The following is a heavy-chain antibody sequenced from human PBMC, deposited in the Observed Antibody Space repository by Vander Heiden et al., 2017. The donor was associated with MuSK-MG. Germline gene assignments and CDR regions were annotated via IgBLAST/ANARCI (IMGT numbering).Heavy chain of an antibody. V-gene: IGHV4-31*03. Sequence: QVQLQESGPGLVKPSQTLSLTCTVSGGSISSDDYYWSWIRQHPGKGLWWIGYIYYSGSTYYNPSLKRRVIISVDTSKNQVSLKLSSVTAADTAVYFCAGGGSLVATINYWGQGTLVTVSS. CDR2: IYYSGST. CDR3: AGGGSLVATINY. D-gene: IGHD5-12*01. J-gene: IGHJ4*02. CDR1: GGSISSDDYY.